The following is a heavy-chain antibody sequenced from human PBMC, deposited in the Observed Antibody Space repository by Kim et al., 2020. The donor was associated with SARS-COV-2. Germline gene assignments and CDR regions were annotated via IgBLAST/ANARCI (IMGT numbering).Heavy chain of an antibody. CDR3: ARGQQLVDY. Sequence: GSTNYNPSLKSRVTISVDTSKNQFSLKLSSVTAADTAVYYCARGQQLVDYWGQGTLVTVSS. V-gene: IGHV4-34*01. D-gene: IGHD6-13*01. J-gene: IGHJ4*02. CDR2: GST.